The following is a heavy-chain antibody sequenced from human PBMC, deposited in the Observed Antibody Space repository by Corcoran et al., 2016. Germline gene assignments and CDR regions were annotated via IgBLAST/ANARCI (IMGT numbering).Heavy chain of an antibody. V-gene: IGHV4-59*01. Sequence: QVQLQESGPGLVKPSETLSLTCTVSGGSISSYYWSWIRQPPGKGLEWIGYIYYSGSTNYNPSLKSRVTISVDTSKNQFSLKLSSVTAADTAVYYWARSQEYDLSQGYWGQGTLVTVSS. J-gene: IGHJ4*02. CDR2: IYYSGST. CDR3: ARSQEYDLSQGY. D-gene: IGHD3-3*01. CDR1: GGSISSYY.